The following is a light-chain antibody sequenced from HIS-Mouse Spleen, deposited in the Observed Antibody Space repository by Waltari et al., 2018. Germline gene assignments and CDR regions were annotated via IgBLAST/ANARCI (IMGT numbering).Light chain of an antibody. CDR3: AAWDDSLNGVV. CDR2: SNN. V-gene: IGLV1-44*01. Sequence: QSVLTQPPSASGTPGQRVTIPCSGSSSNIGSNTVNLYQQLPGTAPKPLIYSNNQRPSGVPDRFSGSKSGTSASLAISGLQSEDEADYYCAAWDDSLNGVVFGGGTKLTVL. CDR1: SSNIGSNT. J-gene: IGLJ2*01.